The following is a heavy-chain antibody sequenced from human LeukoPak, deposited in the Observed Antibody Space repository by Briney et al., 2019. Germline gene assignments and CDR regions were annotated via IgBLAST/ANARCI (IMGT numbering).Heavy chain of an antibody. CDR2: IKSKTDGGTT. J-gene: IGHJ4*02. CDR3: TTSYCSSTSCHHDY. CDR1: GFTLSNAW. V-gene: IGHV3-15*01. Sequence: KPGGSLRLSCAASGFTLSNAWMSWVRQAPGKGLEWVGRIKSKTDGGTTDYAAPVKGRFTISRDDSKNTLYLQMNSLKTEDTAVYYCTTSYCSSTSCHHDYWGQGTLVTVSS. D-gene: IGHD2-2*01.